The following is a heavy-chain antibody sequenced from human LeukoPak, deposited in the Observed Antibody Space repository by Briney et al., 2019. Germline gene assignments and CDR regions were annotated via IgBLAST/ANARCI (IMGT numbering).Heavy chain of an antibody. Sequence: GGSLRLSCAASGVTLSDHHMDWVRQSPGKGLEWIGRSRNKANSYTTEYAASVKGRFAISRDDSNNSLYLQMNSLKSEDTAVYYCARVRYGGYDFDQWGQGTLVTVSS. CDR1: GVTLSDHH. CDR2: SRNKANSYTT. V-gene: IGHV3-72*01. D-gene: IGHD4-17*01. J-gene: IGHJ4*02. CDR3: ARVRYGGYDFDQ.